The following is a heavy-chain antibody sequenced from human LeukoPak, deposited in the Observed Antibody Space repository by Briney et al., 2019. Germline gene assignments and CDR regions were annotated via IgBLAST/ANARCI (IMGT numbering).Heavy chain of an antibody. Sequence: SETLSLTCAVYGGSFSGYYWSWIRQPPGKGLEWIGEINHSGSTNYNPSLKSRVTISVDTSKNQFSLKLSSVTAADTAVYYCARGGYYYYGMDVWGQGTTVTVSS. CDR3: ARGGYYYYGMDV. CDR2: INHSGST. CDR1: GGSFSGYY. J-gene: IGHJ6*02. V-gene: IGHV4-34*01.